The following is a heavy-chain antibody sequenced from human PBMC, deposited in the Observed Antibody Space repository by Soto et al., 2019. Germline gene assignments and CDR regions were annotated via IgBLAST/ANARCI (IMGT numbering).Heavy chain of an antibody. Sequence: SETLSLTCSVSGASIYNGGYFWSWIRQSPGKGLEWIGHIHNSGSPYNNPSLKSRVTISADTSKNQFSLKLTSVTAADTAVYHCARQYGALAVAFDYWGQGALVTVLL. CDR1: GASIYNGGYF. D-gene: IGHD6-19*01. J-gene: IGHJ4*02. CDR2: IHNSGSP. CDR3: ARQYGALAVAFDY. V-gene: IGHV4-30-4*01.